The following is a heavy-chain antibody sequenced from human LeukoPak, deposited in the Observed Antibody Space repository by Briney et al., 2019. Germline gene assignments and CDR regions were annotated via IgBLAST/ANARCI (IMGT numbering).Heavy chain of an antibody. D-gene: IGHD2-15*01. Sequence: GGSLRLSCAASGFTFSSYAMSWVRQAPGKGLGWVSAISGSGGSTYYADSVKGRFTISRDNSKNTLYLQINSLRAEDTAVYYCARERCSGGSCYPNPAYYFDYWGQGTLVTVSS. CDR1: GFTFSSYA. CDR2: ISGSGGST. CDR3: ARERCSGGSCYPNPAYYFDY. V-gene: IGHV3-23*01. J-gene: IGHJ4*02.